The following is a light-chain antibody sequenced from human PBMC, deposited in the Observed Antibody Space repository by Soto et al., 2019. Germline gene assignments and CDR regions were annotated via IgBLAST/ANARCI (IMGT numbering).Light chain of an antibody. Sequence: IVLTQSPGTLSLSPGERATLSCRASQSVSSNSLAWYQQKPGQAPRLVIYGASTRATGFPDRFTGSGSGTDFTLTISRLEPEDFAVYYCQPYGTSPQTFGQGTKVDIK. CDR2: GAS. CDR3: QPYGTSPQT. V-gene: IGKV3-20*01. J-gene: IGKJ1*01. CDR1: QSVSSNS.